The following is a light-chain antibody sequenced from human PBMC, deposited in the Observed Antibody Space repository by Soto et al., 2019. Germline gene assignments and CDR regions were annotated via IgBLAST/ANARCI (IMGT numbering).Light chain of an antibody. V-gene: IGKV3-20*01. CDR2: GAS. Sequence: EIVLTQSPGTLSLSPGERATLSCRASQSVSNNYLAWYQQKPGQAPRLLIYGASNRATGIPDRFSGSGSGTDFTLTISRLEPEDVAVYYCQQYGSSGTVGQGTRREIK. CDR3: QQYGSSGT. J-gene: IGKJ5*01. CDR1: QSVSNNY.